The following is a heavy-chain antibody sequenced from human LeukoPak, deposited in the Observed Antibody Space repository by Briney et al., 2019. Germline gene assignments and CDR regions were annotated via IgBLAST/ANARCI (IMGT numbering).Heavy chain of an antibody. J-gene: IGHJ3*02. D-gene: IGHD1-14*01. CDR2: IYYSGST. Sequence: KPSETLSLTCTVSGGSISSTSYYWGWIRQPPGKGLEWIGSIYYSGSTYYNPSLKSRVTISVDTSKNQFSLKLSSVTAADTAVYYCARLSPEDAFDIWGQGTMVTVSS. V-gene: IGHV4-39*01. CDR3: ARLSPEDAFDI. CDR1: GGSISSTSYY.